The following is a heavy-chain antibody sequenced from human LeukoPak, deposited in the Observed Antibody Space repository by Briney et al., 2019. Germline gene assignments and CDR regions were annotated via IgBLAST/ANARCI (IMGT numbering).Heavy chain of an antibody. CDR1: GGSISSSSYY. CDR2: IYDSGST. V-gene: IGHV4-39*01. D-gene: IGHD1-14*01. Sequence: SETLSLTCTVSGGSISSSSYYWGWIRQPPGKGLEWIGSIYDSGSTNYNPSLKSRVNISVDTSKNQFSLKLNSVTAADTAVYHCASRGIRAQGAGFVYWGRGTLVTVSS. CDR3: ASRGIRAQGAGFVY. J-gene: IGHJ4*02.